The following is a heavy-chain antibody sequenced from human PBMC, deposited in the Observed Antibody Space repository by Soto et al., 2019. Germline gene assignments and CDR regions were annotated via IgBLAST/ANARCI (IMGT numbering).Heavy chain of an antibody. CDR1: GFTFSSYS. V-gene: IGHV3-48*02. J-gene: IGHJ5*02. Sequence: EVQLVESGGGLVQPGGSLRLSCAASGFTFSSYSLNWVRQAPGKGLEWVSYISSSSSTIYYADSVKGRFTISRDNAKNSLHLQMNSLRDEDTAVYYCATPGGARLNWFDPWGQGTLVTVSS. D-gene: IGHD3-16*01. CDR3: ATPGGARLNWFDP. CDR2: ISSSSSTI.